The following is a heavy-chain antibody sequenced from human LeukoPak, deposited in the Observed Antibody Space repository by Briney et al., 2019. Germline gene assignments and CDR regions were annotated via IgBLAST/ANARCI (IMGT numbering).Heavy chain of an antibody. CDR1: GASISFYY. Sequence: PSETLSLTCTVSGASISFYYWSWIRQPPGKGLEWIGYIYYSGSTNYNPSLKSRVTMSIDTSKNHFSLNLNSVKAANTAIYYCAVGTRGWSDVTFDIWGQGKMVTVSS. J-gene: IGHJ3*02. CDR2: IYYSGST. V-gene: IGHV4-59*01. CDR3: AVGTRGWSDVTFDI. D-gene: IGHD1-1*01.